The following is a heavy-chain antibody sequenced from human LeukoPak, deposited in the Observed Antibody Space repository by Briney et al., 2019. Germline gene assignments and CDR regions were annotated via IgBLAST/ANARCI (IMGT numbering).Heavy chain of an antibody. CDR2: IKQDGSEK. D-gene: IGHD6-6*01. CDR1: GFTFSTYG. J-gene: IGHJ4*02. Sequence: GGSLRLSCAASGFTFSTYGMSWVRQAPGKGLEWVASIKQDGSEKYYVDSVKGRFTISRDNAKNSLSLQMNSLRAEDTAVYYCARDKQGSSIYWGQGTLVTVSS. V-gene: IGHV3-7*01. CDR3: ARDKQGSSIY.